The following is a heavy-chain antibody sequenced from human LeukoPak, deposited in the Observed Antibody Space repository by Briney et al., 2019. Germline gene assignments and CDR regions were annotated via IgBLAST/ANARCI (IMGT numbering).Heavy chain of an antibody. D-gene: IGHD4-11*01. CDR3: ARLRGNYFPDY. V-gene: IGHV4-59*01. CDR1: GDSISGYY. CDR2: IYYSGSI. Sequence: PSETLSLTCTVSGDSISGYYWTWIRQPPGKGLEWIGYIYYSGSINYNPSLKSRLPISVDTSKNQFSLKLSSVTAADTAVYYCARLRGNYFPDYWGQGTLVTVSS. J-gene: IGHJ4*02.